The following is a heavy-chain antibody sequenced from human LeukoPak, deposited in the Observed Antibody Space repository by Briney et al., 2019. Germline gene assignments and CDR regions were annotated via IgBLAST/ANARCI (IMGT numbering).Heavy chain of an antibody. D-gene: IGHD2-21*02. J-gene: IGHJ4*02. CDR1: GFTFSSYW. Sequence: GGSLRLSCEASGFTFSSYWMSWVRQAPGKGLEWVSAISGSGGSTYYADSVKGRFTISRDNSENTLYLQMNSLRADDTAVYYCAKGVAIVVVTDYFDFWGQGTLVTVTS. V-gene: IGHV3-23*01. CDR3: AKGVAIVVVTDYFDF. CDR2: ISGSGGST.